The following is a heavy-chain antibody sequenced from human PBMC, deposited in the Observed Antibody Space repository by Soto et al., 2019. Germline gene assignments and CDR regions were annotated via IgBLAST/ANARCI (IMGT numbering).Heavy chain of an antibody. V-gene: IGHV3-21*01. CDR1: GFTFSSYS. CDR2: ISSSSSYI. Sequence: GGSLRLSCAASGFTFSSYSMNWVRQAPGKGLEWVSSISSSSSYIYYADSVKGRFTISRDNAKNSLYLQMTSLRAEATAVYYCARDTLDAFDIWGQGTMVTVSS. CDR3: ARDTLDAFDI. J-gene: IGHJ3*02.